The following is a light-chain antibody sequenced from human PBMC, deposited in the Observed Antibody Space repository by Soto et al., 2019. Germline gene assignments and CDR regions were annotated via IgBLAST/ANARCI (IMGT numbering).Light chain of an antibody. CDR3: NRYGNYRT. CDR2: GAS. Sequence: VCTPSAGIRSCSPVDISPLSCCASQSVSSNYLAWYQQKPGQAPRLLIYGASRRATGIPDRFSGSGSGTDFTLTISRLAPEDFAVYYCNRYGNYRTVGKGNKVDIK. V-gene: IGKV3-20*01. J-gene: IGKJ1*01. CDR1: QSVSSNY.